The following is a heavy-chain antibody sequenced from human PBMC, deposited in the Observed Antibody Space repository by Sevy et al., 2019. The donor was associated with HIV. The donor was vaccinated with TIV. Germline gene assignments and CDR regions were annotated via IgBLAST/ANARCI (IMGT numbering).Heavy chain of an antibody. V-gene: IGHV3-64D*06. D-gene: IGHD3-9*01. J-gene: IGHJ5*02. CDR2: LSSHNAGST. CDR3: VKDRIETILWSKGDWFDP. CDR1: GFTFSNYA. Sequence: GGSLRLSCSASGFTFSNYAMHWVRQAPGKGLESVSGLSSHNAGSTYYADSVNGRFTISRDNSKNTLYLQMTSLRTEDTAVYYCVKDRIETILWSKGDWFDPWGQGSLVTVSS.